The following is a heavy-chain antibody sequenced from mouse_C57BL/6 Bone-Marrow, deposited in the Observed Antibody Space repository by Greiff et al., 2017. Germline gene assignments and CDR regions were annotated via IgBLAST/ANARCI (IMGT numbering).Heavy chain of an antibody. Sequence: QVQLQQSGPGLVAPSQSLSITCTVSGFSLTSYAISWVRQPPGKGLEWLGVIWTGGGTNYNSALNSRLSISKDNSKSQVFLKMNSLQTDDTARYYCGRKGDYSNWAMDYWGQGTSVTVSS. CDR3: GRKGDYSNWAMDY. J-gene: IGHJ4*01. V-gene: IGHV2-9-1*01. CDR2: IWTGGGT. CDR1: GFSLTSYA. D-gene: IGHD2-5*01.